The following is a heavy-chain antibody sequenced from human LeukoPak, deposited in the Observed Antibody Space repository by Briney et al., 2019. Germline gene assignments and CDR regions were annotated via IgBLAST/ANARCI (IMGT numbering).Heavy chain of an antibody. CDR2: ISSNSDTI. Sequence: GGSLRLSCAASGFTLGDYDIHWVRQAPGKGPEWVSSISSNSDTIAYAEPVKGRFTVSRDNTINSLYLQMDSLRVEDTALYYCLTSSFDHWGQGTLVTVSS. J-gene: IGHJ4*02. V-gene: IGHV3-9*01. CDR3: LTSSFDH. CDR1: GFTLGDYD.